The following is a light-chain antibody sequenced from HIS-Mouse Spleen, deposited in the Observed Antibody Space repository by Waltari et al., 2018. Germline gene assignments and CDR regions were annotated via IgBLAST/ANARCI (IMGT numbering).Light chain of an antibody. CDR3: QQYYSYPPWT. J-gene: IGKJ1*01. Sequence: AIRMTQSPSSLSASTGDRVTITCRASQGISTYLAWYQKKPGKATKLLIYAASTLQSGVPSRFSGSGSGTDFTLTISCLQSEDFATYYCQQYYSYPPWTFGQGTKVEIK. CDR2: AAS. CDR1: QGISTY. V-gene: IGKV1-8*01.